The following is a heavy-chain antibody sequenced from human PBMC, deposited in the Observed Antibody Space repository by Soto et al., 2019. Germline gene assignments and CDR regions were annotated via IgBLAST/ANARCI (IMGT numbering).Heavy chain of an antibody. CDR3: ARDVGYGLIDY. CDR1: GYTFTSYD. Sequence: ASVKVSCKASGYTFTSYDINWVRQAPGEGLEWMGWISPNSEKTKIAQRLQGRVTMTTDTSTSTAYMELRSLRSDDTAVYYCARDVGYGLIDYWGQGTLVTVSS. D-gene: IGHD5-18*01. CDR2: ISPNSEKT. J-gene: IGHJ4*02. V-gene: IGHV1-18*01.